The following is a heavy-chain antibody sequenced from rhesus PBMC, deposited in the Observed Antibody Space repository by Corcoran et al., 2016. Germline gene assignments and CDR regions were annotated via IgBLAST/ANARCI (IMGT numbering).Heavy chain of an antibody. CDR3: ASGSWEYCTGSGCYVPYYFDY. D-gene: IGHD2-21*01. CDR1: GCSISSSY. J-gene: IGHJ4*01. CDR2: IYGSGSCT. Sequence: QLQLQESGPGLVKPSETLSVTCAVSGCSISSSYWSWIRQAPGKGLGWFGYIYGSGSCTNYNPTLKSRVTLSVDTAKNQLSLKLGSVTAADTAVYYCASGSWEYCTGSGCYVPYYFDYWGQGVLVTVSS. V-gene: IGHV4-169*02.